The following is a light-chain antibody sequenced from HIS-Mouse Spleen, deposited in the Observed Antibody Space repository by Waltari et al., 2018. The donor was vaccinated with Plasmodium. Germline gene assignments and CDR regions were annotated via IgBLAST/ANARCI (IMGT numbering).Light chain of an antibody. CDR3: QQYNNWPAWT. V-gene: IGKV3-15*01. CDR1: QSVSSN. Sequence: EIVMTQSHATLSVSPGERATLPCRASQSVSSNLAWYQQKPGQAPRLLIYGASTRATGIPARFSGSGSGTEFTLTISSLQSEDFAVYYCQQYNNWPAWTFGQGTKVEIK. J-gene: IGKJ1*01. CDR2: GAS.